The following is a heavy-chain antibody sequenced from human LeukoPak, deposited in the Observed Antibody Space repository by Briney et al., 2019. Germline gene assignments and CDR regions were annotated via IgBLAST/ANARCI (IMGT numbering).Heavy chain of an antibody. CDR1: GGSFSGYY. D-gene: IGHD4-23*01. J-gene: IGHJ4*02. V-gene: IGHV4-34*01. CDR3: ARAEGYGGYLDY. Sequence: SETLSLTCAVYGGSFSGYYWSWIRQPPGKGLEWIGEINHSGSTNYNPSLKSRVTISVDRSKNQFSLKLSSVTAADTAVYYCARAEGYGGYLDYWGQGTLVTVSS. CDR2: INHSGST.